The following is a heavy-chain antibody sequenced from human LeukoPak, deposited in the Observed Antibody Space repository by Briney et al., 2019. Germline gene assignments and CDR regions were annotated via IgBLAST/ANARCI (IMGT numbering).Heavy chain of an antibody. D-gene: IGHD4-23*01. CDR2: IYYSGST. J-gene: IGHJ6*02. Sequence: SETLSLTCTVSGGSISSGDYYWSWIRQPPGKDLEWIGYIYYSGSTYYNTSLKSRVTISVDTSKNQFSLKLSSVTAADTAVYYCARDKPRFDYDGNPRGYYGMDVWGQGTTVTVSS. CDR3: ARDKPRFDYDGNPRGYYGMDV. V-gene: IGHV4-30-4*01. CDR1: GGSISSGDYY.